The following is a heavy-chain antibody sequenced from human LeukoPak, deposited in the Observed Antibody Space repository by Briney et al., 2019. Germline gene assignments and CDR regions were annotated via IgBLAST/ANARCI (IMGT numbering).Heavy chain of an antibody. V-gene: IGHV1-69*05. J-gene: IGHJ4*02. CDR2: IIPIFGTA. CDR1: GGTFSSYV. D-gene: IGHD6-13*01. CDR3: ASSFRSSSWYVGVY. Sequence: SVKVSCKASGGTFSSYVISWVRQAPGQGLEWMGGIIPIFGTANYAQKFQGRVTITTDESTSTAYMGLSSLRSEDTAVYYCASSFRSSSWYVGVYWGQGTLVTVSS.